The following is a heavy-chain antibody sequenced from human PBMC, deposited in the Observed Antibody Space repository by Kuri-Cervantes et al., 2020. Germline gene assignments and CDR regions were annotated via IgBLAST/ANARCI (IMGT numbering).Heavy chain of an antibody. V-gene: IGHV4-4*07. CDR2: IYTSGST. CDR1: GGSISSYY. J-gene: IGHJ4*02. D-gene: IGHD3-3*01. Sequence: ESLKISCTVSGGSISSYYWSWIRQPAGKGLEWIGRIYTSGSTNYNPSLKSRVTISVDKSKNQFSLKLSSVTAADTAVYYCARHWNLWSGLDYWGQGILVTVSS. CDR3: ARHWNLWSGLDY.